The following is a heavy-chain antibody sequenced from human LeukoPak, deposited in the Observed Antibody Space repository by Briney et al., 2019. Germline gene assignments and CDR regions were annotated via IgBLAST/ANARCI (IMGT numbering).Heavy chain of an antibody. D-gene: IGHD1-14*01. CDR1: GFTFSHHW. CDR2: ISSDESST. Sequence: QPGGSLRLSCAASGFTFSHHWMHWVRRAPGKGLVWVSHISSDESSTTYADSVKGRFTISRDNRKSTLYLQMNSLRVEDTAMYYCTRNPDGRNWFDPWGQGTLVTVSS. V-gene: IGHV3-74*01. J-gene: IGHJ5*02. CDR3: TRNPDGRNWFDP.